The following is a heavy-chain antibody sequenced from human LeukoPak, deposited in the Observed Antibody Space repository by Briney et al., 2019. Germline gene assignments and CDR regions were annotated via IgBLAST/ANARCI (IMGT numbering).Heavy chain of an antibody. CDR3: ARDLDYYDSSGLDY. J-gene: IGHJ4*02. CDR1: GFTFSSYA. CDR2: ISYDGSNK. D-gene: IGHD3-22*01. V-gene: IGHV3-30*04. Sequence: GRSLRLSCAASGFTFSSYAMHWVRQAPGKGLEWVAVISYDGSNKYYADSVKGRFTISRDNSKNTLYLQMNSLRAEDTAVYYCARDLDYYDSSGLDYWGQGTLVTGSS.